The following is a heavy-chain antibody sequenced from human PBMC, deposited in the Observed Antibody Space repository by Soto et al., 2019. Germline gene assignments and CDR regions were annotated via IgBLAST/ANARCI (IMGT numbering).Heavy chain of an antibody. D-gene: IGHD5-12*01. CDR2: INHSGST. Sequence: WGTVSIGCAVYHGSRDRYYRSCIRQPLGKGLEWIGEINHSGSTNYNPSLKSRVTISVDTSKNQFSLKLSSVTAADTAVYYCARGKWLLSSLDYWGQGTLVTVSS. CDR3: ARGKWLLSSLDY. J-gene: IGHJ4*02. V-gene: IGHV4-34*01. CDR1: HGSRDRYY.